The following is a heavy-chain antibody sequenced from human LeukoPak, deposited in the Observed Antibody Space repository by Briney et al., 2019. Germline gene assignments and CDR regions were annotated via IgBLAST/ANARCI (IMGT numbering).Heavy chain of an antibody. J-gene: IGHJ6*02. CDR2: IYYSGST. CDR1: GGSISSYY. CDR3: ARGRYDYVWGSYRYSRLLDV. Sequence: SETLSLTCTVSGGSISSYYWSWIRQPPGKGLEWIGYIYYSGSTNYNPSLKSRVTISVDTSKNQFSLKLSSVTAADTAVYYCARGRYDYVWGSYRYSRLLDVWGQGTTVTVSS. V-gene: IGHV4-59*01. D-gene: IGHD3-16*02.